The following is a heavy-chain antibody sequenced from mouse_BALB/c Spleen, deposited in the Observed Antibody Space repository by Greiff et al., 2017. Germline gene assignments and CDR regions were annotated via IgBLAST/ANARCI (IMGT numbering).Heavy chain of an antibody. J-gene: IGHJ3*01. CDR2: ISSGSSTI. CDR1: GFTFSSFG. V-gene: IGHV5-17*02. Sequence: DVMLVESGGGLVQPGGSRKLSCAASGFTFSSFGMHWVRQAPEKGLEWVAYISSGSSTIYYADTVKGRFTISRDNPKNTLFLQMTSLRSEDTAMYYCARTFYYGSSYWFAYWGQGTLVTVSA. D-gene: IGHD1-1*01. CDR3: ARTFYYGSSYWFAY.